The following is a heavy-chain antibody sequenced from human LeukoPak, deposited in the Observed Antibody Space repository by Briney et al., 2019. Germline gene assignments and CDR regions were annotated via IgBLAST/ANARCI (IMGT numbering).Heavy chain of an antibody. CDR2: ISYDGSNK. D-gene: IGHD6-19*01. V-gene: IGHV3-30*18. Sequence: PGGSLRLSCAASGFTFSNYGLHWVRQAPGKGLEWVAVISYDGSNKYYADSVKGRFTISRDNSKNTLYLQMNSLRAEDTAVYYCAKGHSRGWSSTPDYWGQGTLVTVSS. CDR1: GFTFSNYG. J-gene: IGHJ4*02. CDR3: AKGHSRGWSSTPDY.